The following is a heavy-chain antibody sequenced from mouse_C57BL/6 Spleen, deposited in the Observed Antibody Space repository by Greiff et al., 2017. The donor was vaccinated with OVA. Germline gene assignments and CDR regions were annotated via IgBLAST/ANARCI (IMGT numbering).Heavy chain of an antibody. J-gene: IGHJ3*01. CDR3: ATIYDGYYWFAY. CDR2: IWSGGST. Sequence: QVQLQQSGPGLVQPSQSLSITCTVSGFSLTSYGVHWVRQSPGKGLEWLGVIWSGGSTDYNAAVISRLSISKDNSKSQVFFKMNSLQADDTAIYYCATIYDGYYWFAYWGQGTLVTVSA. D-gene: IGHD2-3*01. V-gene: IGHV2-2*01. CDR1: GFSLTSYG.